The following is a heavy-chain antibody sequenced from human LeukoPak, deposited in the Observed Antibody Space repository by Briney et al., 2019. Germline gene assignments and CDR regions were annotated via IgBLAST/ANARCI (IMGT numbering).Heavy chain of an antibody. CDR3: AKDRYSYGLGDALDI. D-gene: IGHD5-18*01. Sequence: PGGSLRLSCAASGFTFSSYGMHWVRQAPGKGLEWVAFIRYDGSNKYYADSVKGRFTISRDNSKNTLYLQMNSLRAEDTAAYYCAKDRYSYGLGDALDIWGQGTMVTVSS. J-gene: IGHJ3*02. V-gene: IGHV3-30*02. CDR2: IRYDGSNK. CDR1: GFTFSSYG.